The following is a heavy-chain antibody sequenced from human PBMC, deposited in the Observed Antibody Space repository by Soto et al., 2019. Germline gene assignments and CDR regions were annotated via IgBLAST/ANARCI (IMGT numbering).Heavy chain of an antibody. V-gene: IGHV4-59*01. CDR3: ARGGYNWNDVTDY. J-gene: IGHJ4*02. Sequence: PSETLSLTCIVSGGSISNYYWSWIRQPPGKGLEWIGYIYYRGSTNYNPSLKSRVTISVDTSKNQFSLKLSSVTAADTAVYYCARGGYNWNDVTDYWAQGTLVTVSS. D-gene: IGHD1-20*01. CDR1: GGSISNYY. CDR2: IYYRGST.